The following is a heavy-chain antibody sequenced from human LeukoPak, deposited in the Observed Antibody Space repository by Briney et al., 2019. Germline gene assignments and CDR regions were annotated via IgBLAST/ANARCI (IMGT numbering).Heavy chain of an antibody. D-gene: IGHD1-1*01. V-gene: IGHV1-2*02. CDR2: INPNSGGT. J-gene: IGHJ3*02. CDR3: ARGQLEPDDAFDI. CDR1: GYTFTGYY. Sequence: GASVKVSCKTSGYTFTGYYIHWMRQAPGQGLEWMGWINPNSGGTNYAQKFQGRVTMTRDTSISTAYMELSRLRSDDTAVYYCARGQLEPDDAFDIWGQGTMVTVSS.